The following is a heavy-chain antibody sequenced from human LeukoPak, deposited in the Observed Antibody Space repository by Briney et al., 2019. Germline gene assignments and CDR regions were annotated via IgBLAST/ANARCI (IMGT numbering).Heavy chain of an antibody. J-gene: IGHJ6*03. CDR3: AKDGSMPWGYYMDV. CDR1: GFTFSRYG. Sequence: PGGSLRLSCAASGFTFSRYGMHWVRQAPGKGLEWVSFTRFDGKNKYYADSVKGRFTISKDSSKNTLDLQMNSLRAEDTAVYYCAKDGSMPWGYYMDVWGKGTTVTISS. V-gene: IGHV3-30*02. D-gene: IGHD2/OR15-2a*01. CDR2: TRFDGKNK.